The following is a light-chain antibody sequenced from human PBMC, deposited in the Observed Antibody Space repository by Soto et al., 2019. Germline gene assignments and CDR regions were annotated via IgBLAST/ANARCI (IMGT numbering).Light chain of an antibody. CDR3: QQYGGSPLT. V-gene: IGKV3-20*01. CDR2: GAS. J-gene: IGKJ4*01. CDR1: QSVSSSY. Sequence: EIVLTQSPGTLSLSPGERATLSCRASQSVSSSYLAWYQQKPGQAPRLLIYGASTRATGIPDKFSGSGSGTDFTLTISRLEPEDFAVFYCQQYGGSPLTFGGGTKVDNK.